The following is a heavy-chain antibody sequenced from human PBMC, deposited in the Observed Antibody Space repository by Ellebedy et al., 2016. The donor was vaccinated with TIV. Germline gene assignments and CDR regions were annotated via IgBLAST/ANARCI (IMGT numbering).Heavy chain of an antibody. D-gene: IGHD3-3*01. CDR1: GFTFSSYA. V-gene: IGHV3-30-3*01. Sequence: GESLKISCAASGFTFSSYAMHWVRQAPGKGLEWVAVISYDGSNKYYADSVKGRFTISRDNSKNTLYLQMNSLRAEDTAVYYCARECRITIFGVVVGGMDVWGQGTTVTVSS. CDR3: ARECRITIFGVVVGGMDV. CDR2: ISYDGSNK. J-gene: IGHJ6*02.